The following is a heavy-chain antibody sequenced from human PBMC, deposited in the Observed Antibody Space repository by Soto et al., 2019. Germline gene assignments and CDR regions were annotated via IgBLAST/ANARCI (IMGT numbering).Heavy chain of an antibody. J-gene: IGHJ4*02. Sequence: QVQLVESGGGVVQPGRSLRLSCAASGFTFSSYGMHWVRQAPGKGLEWVAVISYDGSNKYYADSVKGRFTISRDNSKNTLYLQMNSLRAEDTAVYYCAKGYDGDDARFDYWGQGTLVTVSS. CDR3: AKGYDGDDARFDY. CDR1: GFTFSSYG. V-gene: IGHV3-30*18. D-gene: IGHD4-17*01. CDR2: ISYDGSNK.